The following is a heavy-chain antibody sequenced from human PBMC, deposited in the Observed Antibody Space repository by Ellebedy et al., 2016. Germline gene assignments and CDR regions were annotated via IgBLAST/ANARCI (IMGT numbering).Heavy chain of an antibody. CDR2: ISAYSGNT. CDR1: GYTFTSYG. Sequence: ASVKVSXXASGYTFTSYGISWVRQAPGQGLEWMGWISAYSGNTKYVQKFQGRVTMTTDTSTSTAYMELRSLRSDDTAVYYCVRGGLKVVVDYMDVWGKGTTVTVSS. J-gene: IGHJ6*03. CDR3: VRGGLKVVVDYMDV. D-gene: IGHD2-2*01. V-gene: IGHV1-18*01.